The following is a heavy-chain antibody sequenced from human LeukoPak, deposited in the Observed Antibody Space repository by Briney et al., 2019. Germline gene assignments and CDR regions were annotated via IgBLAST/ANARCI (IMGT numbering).Heavy chain of an antibody. Sequence: ASVKVSCKASGYTFTSYGISWVRQAPGQGLEWMGWISAYNGNTNYAQKLQGRVTVTTDTSTSTAYMELRSLRSDDTAVYYCARVYSSGWRSWFDPWGQGTLVTVSS. CDR3: ARVYSSGWRSWFDP. V-gene: IGHV1-18*01. CDR1: GYTFTSYG. J-gene: IGHJ5*02. CDR2: ISAYNGNT. D-gene: IGHD6-19*01.